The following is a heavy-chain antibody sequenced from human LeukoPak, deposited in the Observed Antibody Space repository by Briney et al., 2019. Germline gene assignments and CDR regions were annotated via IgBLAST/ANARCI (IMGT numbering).Heavy chain of an antibody. CDR1: GFTFSSYA. V-gene: IGHV3-23*01. J-gene: IGHJ4*02. D-gene: IGHD6-19*01. CDR2: ISGSGTNT. CDR3: AKAVYSSGWYAYYFDY. Sequence: GGSLRLSCAASGFTFSSYAMSWVRQAPGKGLEWVSVISGSGTNTYYADSVKGRFTISRDNSKNTLYLQMNSLRAEDTAVYYCAKAVYSSGWYAYYFDYWGQGTLVTVSS.